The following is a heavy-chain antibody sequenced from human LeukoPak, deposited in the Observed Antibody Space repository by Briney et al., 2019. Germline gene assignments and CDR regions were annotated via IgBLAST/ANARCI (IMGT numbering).Heavy chain of an antibody. V-gene: IGHV1-18*01. D-gene: IGHD3-22*01. CDR1: GYTFTGYG. CDR2: ISAYNGNT. J-gene: IGHJ4*02. CDR3: ARDDAIWGVIYYDSSSTDY. Sequence: ASVKVSCKASGYTFTGYGISWVRQAPGQGLEWMGWISAYNGNTNYAQKLQGRVTMTTDTSTSTAYMELRSLRSDDTAVYYCARDDAIWGVIYYDSSSTDYWGQGTLVTVSS.